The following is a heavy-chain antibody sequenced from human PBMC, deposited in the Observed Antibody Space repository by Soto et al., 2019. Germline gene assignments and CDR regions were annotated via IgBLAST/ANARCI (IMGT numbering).Heavy chain of an antibody. J-gene: IGHJ5*02. CDR2: ISHDGQNI. CDR1: GFAFSNQG. V-gene: IGHV3-30*18. Sequence: QEQLVESGGGVVQPGRSLRLSCAASGFAFSNQGMHWVRRAPGKGLEWVALISHDGQNIYYADSVKGRFAVSRDNSKNTLFLQLRSLRLMDTAVYYFEKVESGQPEAFYSWCLGTFVTVSS. CDR3: EKVESGQPEAFYS. D-gene: IGHD3-3*01.